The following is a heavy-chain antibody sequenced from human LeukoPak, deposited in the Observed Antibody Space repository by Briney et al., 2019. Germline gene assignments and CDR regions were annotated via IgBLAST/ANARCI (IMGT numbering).Heavy chain of an antibody. J-gene: IGHJ3*02. D-gene: IGHD6-19*01. CDR2: ISSSSSYI. CDR3: ARVLAQWLPSDAFDI. CDR1: GFTFSSYS. V-gene: IGHV3-21*01. Sequence: GGSLRLSCAASGFTFSSYSMNWVRQAPGKGLEWVSSISSSSSYIYYADSVKGRFTISRKNAKNSLYLQMNRLNAEDTAVFFCARVLAQWLPSDAFDIWDRGTMVTVS.